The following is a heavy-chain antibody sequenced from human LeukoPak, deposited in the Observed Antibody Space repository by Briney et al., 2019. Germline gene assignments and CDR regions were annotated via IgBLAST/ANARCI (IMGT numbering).Heavy chain of an antibody. V-gene: IGHV3-66*01. CDR3: ARVPTTDSGSGVGWFDP. J-gene: IGHJ5*02. CDR2: IYSGGTT. Sequence: GGSLRLSCVASGFTVSSNYMTWVRQAPGKGLEWVSVIYSGGTTYYADSVKDRFTISRDNSKNTLYLQMNSLRAEDTAVYYCARVPTTDSGSGVGWFDPWGQGTLVTVSS. CDR1: GFTVSSNY. D-gene: IGHD4-11*01.